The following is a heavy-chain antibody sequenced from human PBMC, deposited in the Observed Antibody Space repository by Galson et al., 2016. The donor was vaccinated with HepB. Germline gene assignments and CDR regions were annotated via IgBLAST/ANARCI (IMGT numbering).Heavy chain of an antibody. V-gene: IGHV5-51*01. CDR3: ARRGAVASRPFDL. J-gene: IGHJ4*02. D-gene: IGHD6-19*01. CDR1: GYRFTNYW. CDR2: IYPGDSDT. Sequence: QSGAEVKKPGDSLKISCKASGYRFTNYWIGWVRQMPGKGLEWMGIIYPGDSDTRYSPSFQGHVTLSGDKSINTAYLQWSSLKASDTAMYYCARRGAVASRPFDLWGQGTLVTVYS.